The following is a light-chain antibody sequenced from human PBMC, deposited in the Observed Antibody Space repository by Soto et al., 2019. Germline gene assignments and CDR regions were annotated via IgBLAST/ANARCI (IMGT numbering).Light chain of an antibody. J-gene: IGLJ3*02. V-gene: IGLV7-46*01. CDR2: DTT. CDR3: FLSHKGPWV. CDR1: TGPVTTSHY. Sequence: QAVVTQEPSLTVSPGGTATLTCASSTGPVTTSHYTYWIQKKTGQAPRTLIYDTTQRHPWTPARFSASLLGGKAALTLSGAQPDDEADYYCFLSHKGPWVFGGGTKVTVL.